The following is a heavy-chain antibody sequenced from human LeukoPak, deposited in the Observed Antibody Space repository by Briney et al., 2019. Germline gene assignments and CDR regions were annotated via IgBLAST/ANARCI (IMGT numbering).Heavy chain of an antibody. D-gene: IGHD1-26*01. CDR3: ARVGKVGATRRWFDP. J-gene: IGHJ5*02. CDR2: INPNSGGT. CDR1: GYTFTGYY. Sequence: ASVKVSCKASGYTFTGYYMHWVRQAPGQGLEWMGWINPNSGGTNYAQKFQGRVTMTRDTSISTAYMELSWLRSDDTAVYYCARVGKVGATRRWFDPWGQGTLVTVSS. V-gene: IGHV1-2*02.